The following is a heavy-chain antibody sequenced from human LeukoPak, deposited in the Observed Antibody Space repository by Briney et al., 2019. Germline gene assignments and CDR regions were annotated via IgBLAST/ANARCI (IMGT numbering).Heavy chain of an antibody. CDR3: ASALTFIVVVPGY. CDR2: INPNNGGT. J-gene: IGHJ4*02. CDR1: GYTFTAYY. D-gene: IGHD3-22*01. V-gene: IGHV1-2*02. Sequence: ASVKVSCKASGYTFTAYYIHWVRQAPGQGLEWMGWINPNNGGTNYAQKFQGRVTMTRDTSVSTAYMELSSLRSDDTAVYYCASALTFIVVVPGYWGQGALVTVSS.